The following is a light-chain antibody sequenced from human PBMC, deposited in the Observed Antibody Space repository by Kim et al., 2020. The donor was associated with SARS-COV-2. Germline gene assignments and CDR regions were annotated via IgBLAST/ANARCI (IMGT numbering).Light chain of an antibody. CDR2: AAS. V-gene: IGKV1-39*01. CDR1: QSISSY. Sequence: YASVGDRVTITCRASQSISSYLNWYQQKPGKAPKLLIYAASSLQSGVPSRFSGSGYGTDFTLTISSLQPEDFATYYCQQSYSTPYSFGQGTKLEI. J-gene: IGKJ2*03. CDR3: QQSYSTPYS.